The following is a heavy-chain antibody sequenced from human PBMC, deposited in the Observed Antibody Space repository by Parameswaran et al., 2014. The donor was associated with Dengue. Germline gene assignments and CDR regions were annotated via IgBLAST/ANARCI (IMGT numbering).Heavy chain of an antibody. V-gene: IGHV4-39*07. D-gene: IGHD6-13*01. CDR3: AREKKYTSRHAFDL. J-gene: IGHJ3*01. Sequence: SCTVSGGSFTSSSYYWGWIRQPPGKGLEWIGSIYYNGRTYYNPSLKSRVSISLDTSKNQFSLNLTSVTAADTAMYYCAREKKYTSRHAFDLWGQGTMVTVSS. CDR1: GGSFTSSSYY. CDR2: IYYNGRT.